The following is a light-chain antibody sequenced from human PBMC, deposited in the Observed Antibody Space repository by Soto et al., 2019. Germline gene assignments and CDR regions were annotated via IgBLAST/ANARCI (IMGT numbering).Light chain of an antibody. V-gene: IGLV7-43*01. CDR2: STN. CDR3: LLHYGTSPPV. CDR1: TGPVTNAYY. Sequence: QAVVTQAPSLTVSPGGTVTLTCASSTGPVTNAYYPNWFQQKPGHAPRTLIYSTNNRHSWTPARFSGALLGGKAALTLSGVQPEDEAEYYCLLHYGTSPPVFGGGTQLTVL. J-gene: IGLJ3*02.